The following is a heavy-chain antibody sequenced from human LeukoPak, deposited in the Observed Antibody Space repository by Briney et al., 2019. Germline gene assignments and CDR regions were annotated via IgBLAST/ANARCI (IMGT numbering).Heavy chain of an antibody. J-gene: IGHJ5*02. CDR2: ISAYNGNT. CDR1: GYTFTSYG. D-gene: IGHD3-3*01. V-gene: IGHV1-18*01. Sequence: ASVKVSCKASGYTFTSYGISWVRQAPGQGLEWTGWISAYNGNTNYAQKLQGRVTMTTDTSTSTAYMELRSLRSDDTAVYYCARVPSITIFGVVVYWFDPWGQGTLVTVSS. CDR3: ARVPSITIFGVVVYWFDP.